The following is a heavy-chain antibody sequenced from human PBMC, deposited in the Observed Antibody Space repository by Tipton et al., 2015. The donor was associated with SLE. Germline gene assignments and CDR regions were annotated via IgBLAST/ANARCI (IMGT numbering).Heavy chain of an antibody. D-gene: IGHD6-6*01. CDR2: IYYSGST. J-gene: IGHJ4*02. CDR1: GGSISSGDYY. V-gene: IGHV4-30-4*01. CDR3: ATSAAPSFFDY. Sequence: TLSLTCTVSGGSISSGDYYWSWIRQPPGKGLEWIGYIYYSGSTYYNPSLKSRVTISVDTSKNQFSLKLSSVTAADTAVYYCATSAAPSFFDYWGQGTLVTVSS.